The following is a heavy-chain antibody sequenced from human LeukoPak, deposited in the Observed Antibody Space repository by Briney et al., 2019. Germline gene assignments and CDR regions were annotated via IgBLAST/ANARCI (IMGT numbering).Heavy chain of an antibody. Sequence: GESLKISCEGSGYSFTSYWIGWVRQMPGKGLEWMGIIYPGDSDTRYSPSFQGQVTISADKSISTASLQWSSLKASDTAMYYCARLGGGYYAILTGYSAAWDYWGQGTLVTVSS. CDR3: ARLGGGYYAILTGYSAAWDY. V-gene: IGHV5-51*01. D-gene: IGHD3-9*01. CDR1: GYSFTSYW. J-gene: IGHJ4*02. CDR2: IYPGDSDT.